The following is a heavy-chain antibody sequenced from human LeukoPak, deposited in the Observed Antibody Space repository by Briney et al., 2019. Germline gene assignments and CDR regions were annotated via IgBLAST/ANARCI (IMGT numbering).Heavy chain of an antibody. CDR3: ARERELLFIDY. CDR2: ISYDGSNK. J-gene: IGHJ4*02. D-gene: IGHD1-26*01. V-gene: IGHV3-30*04. Sequence: GGSLRLSCAASGFTFSSYAMHWVRQAPGKGLEWVAVISYDGSNKYYADSVKGRFTISRDNSKNTLYLQMNSLRAEDTGVYYCARERELLFIDYWGQGTLVTVSS. CDR1: GFTFSSYA.